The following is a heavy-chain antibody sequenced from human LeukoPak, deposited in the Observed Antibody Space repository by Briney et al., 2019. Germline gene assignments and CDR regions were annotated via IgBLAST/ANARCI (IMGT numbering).Heavy chain of an antibody. CDR1: GFTFSSYG. CDR3: AKAKDEWLRLAYFDY. Sequence: GRSLRLSCAASGFTFSSYGMHWVRQAPGKGLEWVAVISYDGSNKYYADSVKGRFTISRDNSKNTLYLQMNSLRAEDTAVYYCAKAKDEWLRLAYFDYWGQGTLVTVSS. V-gene: IGHV3-30*18. D-gene: IGHD5-12*01. CDR2: ISYDGSNK. J-gene: IGHJ4*02.